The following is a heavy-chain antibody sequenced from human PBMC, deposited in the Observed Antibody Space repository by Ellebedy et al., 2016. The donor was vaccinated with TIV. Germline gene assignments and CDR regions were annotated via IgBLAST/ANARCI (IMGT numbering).Heavy chain of an antibody. D-gene: IGHD2-15*01. CDR3: ARSSWVNWFDP. CDR1: GGSISSYY. Sequence: SETLSLTCTVSGGSISSYYWNWIRQPPGKGLEWIGYIYHSGSINYNPSLKSRVTISVDTSKNQFSLKLSFVTAADTAVYYCARSSWVNWFDPWGQGTLVTVSS. CDR2: IYHSGSI. J-gene: IGHJ5*02. V-gene: IGHV4-59*01.